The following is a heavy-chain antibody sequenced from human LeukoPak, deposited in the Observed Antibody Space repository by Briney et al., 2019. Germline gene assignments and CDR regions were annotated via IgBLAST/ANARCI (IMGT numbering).Heavy chain of an antibody. D-gene: IGHD2-15*01. CDR1: GGSFSGYY. CDR2: INHSGST. Sequence: SETLSLTCAVYGGSFSGYYWSWIRRPPGKGLEWIGEINHSGSTNYNPSLKSRVTISVDTSKNQFSLKLSSVTAADTAVYYCARSAEDIVVVVAATLDYWGQGTLVTVSS. CDR3: ARSAEDIVVVVAATLDY. J-gene: IGHJ4*02. V-gene: IGHV4-34*01.